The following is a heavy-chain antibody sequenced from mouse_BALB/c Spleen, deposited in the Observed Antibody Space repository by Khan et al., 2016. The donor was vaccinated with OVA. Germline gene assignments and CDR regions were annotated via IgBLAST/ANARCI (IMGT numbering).Heavy chain of an antibody. CDR2: IWSDGST. CDR3: ARQPYYHYNIMDY. D-gene: IGHD2-10*01. CDR1: GFSLTNYG. V-gene: IGHV2-6-1*01. Sequence: QVQLKQSGPGLVAPSQSLSITCTISGFSLTNYGVHWIRQPPGKGLEWLVLIWSDGSTTYNSALKSRLTISKDNSKSQAFLKMNSHQTDDTALYCCARQPYYHYNIMDYWGQGTSVTVSS. J-gene: IGHJ4*01.